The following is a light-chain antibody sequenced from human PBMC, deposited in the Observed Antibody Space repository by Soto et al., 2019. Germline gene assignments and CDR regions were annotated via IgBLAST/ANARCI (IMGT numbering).Light chain of an antibody. CDR3: QHHNSYPLT. V-gene: IGKV1-9*01. Sequence: DIQLTQSPSFLSASVGDRVTITCRASKGIYSHLAWYQQKPGKAPKLLIYAASTLQSGVPSRFSGSRSGTDFTLTVSSLQPDDFATYYCQHHNSYPLTFGGGTKVEIK. J-gene: IGKJ4*01. CDR1: KGIYSH. CDR2: AAS.